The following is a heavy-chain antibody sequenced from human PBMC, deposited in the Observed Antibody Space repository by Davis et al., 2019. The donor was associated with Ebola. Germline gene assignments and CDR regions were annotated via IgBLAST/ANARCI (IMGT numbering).Heavy chain of an antibody. CDR1: GFTLRSHS. D-gene: IGHD3-22*01. J-gene: IGHJ6*04. CDR2: ISSSSSYI. CDR3: ARDRENYYASSGYYYRYYYYEMDV. Sequence: GESLKISCAASGFTLRSHSMNWVRQAPGKGPEWVSFISSSSSYIYYADPVKGRFTISRDHAKNSLYLQMNSLRAEDTAVYYCARDRENYYASSGYYYRYYYYEMDVWGKGTTVTVSS. V-gene: IGHV3-21*05.